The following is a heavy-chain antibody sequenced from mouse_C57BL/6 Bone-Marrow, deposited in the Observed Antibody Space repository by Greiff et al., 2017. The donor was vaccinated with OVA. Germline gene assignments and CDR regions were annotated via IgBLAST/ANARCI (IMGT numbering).Heavy chain of an antibody. CDR2: INPGSGGT. J-gene: IGHJ4*01. V-gene: IGHV1-54*01. CDR1: GYAFTNYL. Sequence: QVQLQQSGAELVRPGTSVKVSCKASGYAFTNYLIEWVKQRPGQGLEWIGVINPGSGGTNYNEKFKGKATLTADKSSSTAYMQLSSLTSEDSAVYFCARQGYYAMDYWGQGTSVTVSS. CDR3: ARQGYYAMDY.